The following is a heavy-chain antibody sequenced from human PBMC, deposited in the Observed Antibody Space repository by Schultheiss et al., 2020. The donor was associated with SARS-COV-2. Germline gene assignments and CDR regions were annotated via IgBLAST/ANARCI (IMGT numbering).Heavy chain of an antibody. CDR3: AAISNYYYYYLDI. CDR2: IFYSGNT. Sequence: SETLSLTCTVSGGSVSSGSYSWSWIRQPPGKGLEWIAYIFYSGNTGYNPSLKSRVTISVDKSKNQFSLRLSSVTAADTAVYYCAAISNYYYYYLDIWGKGTTVTVSS. V-gene: IGHV4-61*01. D-gene: IGHD3-9*01. CDR1: GGSVSSGSYS. J-gene: IGHJ6*03.